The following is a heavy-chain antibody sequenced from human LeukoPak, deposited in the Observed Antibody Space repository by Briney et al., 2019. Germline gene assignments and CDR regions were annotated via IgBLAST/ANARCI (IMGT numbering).Heavy chain of an antibody. CDR2: ISSSSSYI. Sequence: GGSLRLSCDGSGFMFNNYWMNWVRQAPGKGLEWVSSISSSSSYIYYADSVKGRFTISRDNAKNSLYLQMNSLRAEDTAVYYCARALSSRVDAFDIWGQGTMVTVPS. V-gene: IGHV3-21*01. CDR1: GFMFNNYW. J-gene: IGHJ3*02. CDR3: ARALSSRVDAFDI. D-gene: IGHD6-13*01.